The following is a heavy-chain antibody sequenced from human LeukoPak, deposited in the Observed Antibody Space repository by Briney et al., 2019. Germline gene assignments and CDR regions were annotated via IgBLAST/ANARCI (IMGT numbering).Heavy chain of an antibody. D-gene: IGHD3-10*01. J-gene: IGHJ4*02. CDR1: GGSISSYY. CDR2: IYYSGST. V-gene: IGHV4-59*01. CDR3: GALWSPRYYFDY. Sequence: SETLSLTCTVSGGSISSYYWNWIRQAPGKRLEWIGYIYYSGSTKYNPSLKSRVTISVDTSKNQFSLKLRSVTAADTAVYYCGALWSPRYYFDYWGQGTLVTVSS.